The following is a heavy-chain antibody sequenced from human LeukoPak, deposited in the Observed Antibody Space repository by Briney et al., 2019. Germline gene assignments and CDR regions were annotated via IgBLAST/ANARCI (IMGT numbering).Heavy chain of an antibody. CDR1: GFTFRSYA. V-gene: IGHV3-30-3*01. D-gene: IGHD2-2*01. CDR3: TRDFRQDIVVVPAATADAFDI. Sequence: PGRSLRLSCAASGFTFRSYAMHWVRQAPGKGLEWVAVISYDGSNKYYADSVKGRFTISRDNSKNTLYLQMNSLRAEDTAVYYCTRDFRQDIVVVPAATADAFDIWGQGTMVTVSS. J-gene: IGHJ3*02. CDR2: ISYDGSNK.